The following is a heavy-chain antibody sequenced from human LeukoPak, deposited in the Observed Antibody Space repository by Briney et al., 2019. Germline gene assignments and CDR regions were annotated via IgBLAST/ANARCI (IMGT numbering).Heavy chain of an antibody. J-gene: IGHJ6*02. CDR2: MNPNNGNT. D-gene: IGHD6-13*01. V-gene: IGHV1-8*01. CDR3: ARLASSSWPLYYYYGMDV. CDR1: GYIFTSYV. Sequence: GASVKVSCKACGYIFTSYVINGVRPATGQGGEGMGCMNPNNGNTGYAQKFQGRVTRTRSTSISTAYMELSSLRSEDTAVYYCARLASSSWPLYYYYGMDVWGQGTTVTVSS.